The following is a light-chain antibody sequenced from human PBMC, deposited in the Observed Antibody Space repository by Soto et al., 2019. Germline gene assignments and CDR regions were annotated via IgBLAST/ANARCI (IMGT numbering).Light chain of an antibody. CDR1: HGIRND. J-gene: IGKJ1*01. CDR2: AAS. CDR3: LQNNSYPRVT. Sequence: DIQMTQSPSSLSASVGARVTITCRASHGIRNDLGWYQQKPGKAPTRLIYAASSLQSGGPSRFSASGSGTKFTLPISGRQPEDFATYYCLQNNSYPRVTFGQGTKVETK. V-gene: IGKV1-17*01.